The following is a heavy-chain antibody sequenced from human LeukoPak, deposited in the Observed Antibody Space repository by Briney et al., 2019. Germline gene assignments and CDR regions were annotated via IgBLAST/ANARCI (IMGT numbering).Heavy chain of an antibody. CDR1: GFTISRSS. CDR3: ARVGDRSGNGYSH. J-gene: IGHJ4*02. V-gene: IGHV3-64*01. D-gene: IGHD2-2*03. CDR2: ISRSGGNT. Sequence: GALRLSCAASGFTISRSSMHWVRQAPGKGLEFVSAISRSGGNTYYANSVKGRFTISRDTSKNTLYLQVGSLRVEDMAVYYCARVGDRSGNGYSHWGQGTLVTVSS.